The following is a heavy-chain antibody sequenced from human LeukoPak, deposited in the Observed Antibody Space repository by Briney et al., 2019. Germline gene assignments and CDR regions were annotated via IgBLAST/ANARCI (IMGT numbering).Heavy chain of an antibody. V-gene: IGHV4-59*01. CDR2: IYYSGST. Sequence: PSETLSLTCTVSGGSISSYYWSWIRQPPGKGLEWIGYIYYSGSTNYNPSLKSRVTISVDTSKNQFSLKLSSVTAADTAVYYCARDHPVPAAPTVHYYYYGMDVWGQGTTVTVSS. D-gene: IGHD2-2*01. J-gene: IGHJ6*02. CDR3: ARDHPVPAAPTVHYYYYGMDV. CDR1: GGSISSYY.